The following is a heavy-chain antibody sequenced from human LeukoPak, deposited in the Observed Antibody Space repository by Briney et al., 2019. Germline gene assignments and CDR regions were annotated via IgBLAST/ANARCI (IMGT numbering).Heavy chain of an antibody. CDR3: ARHGIDVLLKDYYFDY. Sequence: ASVKVSCKASGYIFTNYGISWVRQAPGQGLEWMGWISAYNGNTNYAQKIQGRVTLTTDTSTSAAYMELRTLSSDDTAVYYCARHGIDVLLKDYYFDYWGQGTRVTVSS. D-gene: IGHD3-16*01. CDR1: GYIFTNYG. CDR2: ISAYNGNT. V-gene: IGHV1-18*01. J-gene: IGHJ4*02.